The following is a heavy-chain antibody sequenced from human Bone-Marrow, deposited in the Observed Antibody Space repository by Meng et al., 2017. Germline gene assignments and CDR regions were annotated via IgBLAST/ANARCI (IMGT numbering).Heavy chain of an antibody. J-gene: IGHJ3*01. V-gene: IGHV3-48*03. CDR3: AKEYVSHSSGYDAFDV. Sequence: GESLKISCAASGFTFSSYEMDWVRQAPGKGLEWIANIKSGGNTKFYADSVKGRFTIYRDDAKTSLYLQMNSLRAEDTAIYYCAKEYVSHSSGYDAFDVWGQGTVVTVSS. CDR1: GFTFSSYE. CDR2: IKSGGNTK. D-gene: IGHD3-22*01.